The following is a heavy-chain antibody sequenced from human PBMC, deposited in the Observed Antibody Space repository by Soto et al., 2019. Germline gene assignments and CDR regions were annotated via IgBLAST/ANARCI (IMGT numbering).Heavy chain of an antibody. J-gene: IGHJ6*02. CDR2: IKQDGSEK. CDR3: ASTRKKRWLHPYYYSGMDV. Sequence: EVQLVESGGGLVQPGGSLRLSCAASGFTFSSYWMSWVRQAPGKGLEWVANIKQDGSEKYYVDSVKGRFTISRDNAKNSLYLQMNSLRAEDTAVYYCASTRKKRWLHPYYYSGMDVWGQGTTVTVSS. V-gene: IGHV3-7*01. CDR1: GFTFSSYW. D-gene: IGHD5-12*01.